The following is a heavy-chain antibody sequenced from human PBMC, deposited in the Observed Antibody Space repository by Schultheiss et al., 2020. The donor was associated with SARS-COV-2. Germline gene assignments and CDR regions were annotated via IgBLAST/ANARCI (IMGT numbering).Heavy chain of an antibody. CDR1: GFTVSSNY. CDR2: IYSGGST. V-gene: IGHV3-66*02. J-gene: IGHJ4*02. Sequence: GGSLRLSCAASGFTVSSNYMSWVRQAPGKGLEWVSVIYSGGSTYYADSVKGRFTISRDNSKNTLYLQMNSLRAEDTAVYYCAKGGRLRYFDWLLGYWGQGTLVTVSS. CDR3: AKGGRLRYFDWLLGY. D-gene: IGHD3-9*01.